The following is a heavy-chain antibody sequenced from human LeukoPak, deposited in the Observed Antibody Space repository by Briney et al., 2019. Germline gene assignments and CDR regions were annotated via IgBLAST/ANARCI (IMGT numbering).Heavy chain of an antibody. CDR2: IHYTGTA. J-gene: IGHJ4*02. V-gene: IGHV4-59*01. CDR1: GDSINGYY. Sequence: SETLSLTCTVSGDSINGYYWSWIRQSPGRGLEWIGYIHYTGTANYHPSLLSRVTISIDTSKSQFSLHLRSATTADTAIYFCARGNSGPEFWGQGSLVTVSS. CDR3: ARGNSGPEF. D-gene: IGHD1-1*01.